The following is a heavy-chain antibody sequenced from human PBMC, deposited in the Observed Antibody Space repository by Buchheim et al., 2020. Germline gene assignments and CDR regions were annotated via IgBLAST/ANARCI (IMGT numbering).Heavy chain of an antibody. V-gene: IGHV1-2*04. Sequence: QVQLVQSGAEVKKPGASVKFSCKASGYTFTGYYMHWVRQAPGQGLEWMGWINPNSGGTNYAQKFQGWVTMTRDTSISTAYMDVSRLSSVYTAVYHGARSPRYYDSSGEYDS. J-gene: IGHJ5*01. CDR1: GYTFTGYY. CDR3: ARSPRYYDSSGEYDS. D-gene: IGHD3-22*01. CDR2: INPNSGGT.